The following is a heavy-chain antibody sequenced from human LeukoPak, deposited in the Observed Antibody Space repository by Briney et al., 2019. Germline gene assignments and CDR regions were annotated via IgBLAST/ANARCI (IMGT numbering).Heavy chain of an antibody. CDR2: IYYSGST. Sequence: PSETLSLTCTVSGGSISSGGYYWSWIRQHPGKGLEWIGYIYYSGSTYYNPSLKSRVTISVDTSKNQFSLKLSSVTAADTAVYYCARQLGRFGDRRDYWGQGTLVTVSS. CDR3: ARQLGRFGDRRDY. V-gene: IGHV4-31*03. CDR1: GGSISSGGYY. D-gene: IGHD3-10*01. J-gene: IGHJ4*02.